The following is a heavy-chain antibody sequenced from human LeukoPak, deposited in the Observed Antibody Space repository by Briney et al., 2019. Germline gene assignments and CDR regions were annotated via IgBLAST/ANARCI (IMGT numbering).Heavy chain of an antibody. J-gene: IGHJ4*02. V-gene: IGHV3-48*04. D-gene: IGHD3-22*01. CDR2: ITSRGSTI. CDR1: GFTFSSYG. Sequence: GGSLRLSCAASGFTFSSYGMSWVRQAPGKGLEWVSYITSRGSTIYYADSVKGRFTMSRDNAKNSLYLQMNSLRAEDTAVYYCATSSAYYYFDFDYWGQGTLVTVSS. CDR3: ATSSAYYYFDFDY.